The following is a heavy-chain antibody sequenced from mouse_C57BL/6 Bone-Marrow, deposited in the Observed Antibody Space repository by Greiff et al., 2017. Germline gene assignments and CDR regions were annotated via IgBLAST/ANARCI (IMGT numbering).Heavy chain of an antibody. CDR1: GFNIKDDY. D-gene: IGHD1-1*02. Sequence: EVQLQQSGAELVRPGASVKLSCTASGFNIKDDYMHWVKQRPEQGLEWIGWLDPENGDTEYASKFQGKATITADTSSNTAYLQLSSLTSEDTAVYYCTKRWLVWFAYWGQGALVTVSA. V-gene: IGHV14-4*01. J-gene: IGHJ3*01. CDR2: LDPENGDT. CDR3: TKRWLVWFAY.